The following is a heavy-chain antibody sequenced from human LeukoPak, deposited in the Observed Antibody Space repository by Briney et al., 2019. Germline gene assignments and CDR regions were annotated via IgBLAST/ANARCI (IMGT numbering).Heavy chain of an antibody. J-gene: IGHJ4*02. CDR1: GGTFTTYV. D-gene: IGHD2-21*01. CDR3: ASESYCGGDCYSYY. V-gene: IGHV1-69*05. CDR2: IIPIFGTA. Sequence: ASVTAPSKPFGGTFTTYVFSGVRQAPGKGFDWMGGIIPIFGTANYAQKFQGRVTITTDESTSTAYMELSSLRSEDTAVYYCASESYCGGDCYSYYWGQGTLVTVSS.